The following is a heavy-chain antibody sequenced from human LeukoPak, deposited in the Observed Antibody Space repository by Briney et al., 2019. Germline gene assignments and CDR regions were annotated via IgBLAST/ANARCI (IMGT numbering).Heavy chain of an antibody. D-gene: IGHD2-2*01. CDR2: IYYSGST. CDR1: GGSISSSSYY. V-gene: IGHV4-39*07. CDR3: ARLGYCTRITCYTFDY. J-gene: IGHJ4*02. Sequence: PSETLSLTCTVSGGSISSSSYYWGWIRQPPGKGLEWIGSIYYSGSTYYNPSLKSRVTISVDTSKNQFSLRLSSVTAADTAVYYCARLGYCTRITCYTFDYWGQGTLVTVSS.